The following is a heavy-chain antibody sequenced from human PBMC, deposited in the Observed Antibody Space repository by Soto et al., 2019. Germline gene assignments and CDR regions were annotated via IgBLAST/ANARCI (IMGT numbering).Heavy chain of an antibody. J-gene: IGHJ4*02. CDR3: AGHSLQQSFTY. D-gene: IGHD6-13*01. Sequence: SETLSLTCTVSGGSVSSTIYNWDWTRQPPGKGLEWIAGIYYTGSTYYNPSLESRVTISVDTSKNQFSLKLDSVTAADTALYYCAGHSLQQSFTYWGQGTQVTVSS. V-gene: IGHV4-39*01. CDR1: GGSVSSTIYN. CDR2: IYYTGST.